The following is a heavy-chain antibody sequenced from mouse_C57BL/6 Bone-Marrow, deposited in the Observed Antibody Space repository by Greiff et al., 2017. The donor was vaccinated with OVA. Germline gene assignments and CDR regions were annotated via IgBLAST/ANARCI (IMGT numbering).Heavy chain of an antibody. V-gene: IGHV1-18*01. CDR1: GYTFTDYN. J-gene: IGHJ3*01. CDR2: INPNNGGT. CDR3: ARRGYGSSYGFAY. Sequence: EVQLQQSGPELVKPGASVKIPCKASGYTFTDYNMDWVKQSHGKSLEWIGDINPNNGGTIYNQKFMGKATLTVDKSSSTAYMELRSLTSEDTAVYYCARRGYGSSYGFAYWGQGTLVTVSA. D-gene: IGHD1-1*01.